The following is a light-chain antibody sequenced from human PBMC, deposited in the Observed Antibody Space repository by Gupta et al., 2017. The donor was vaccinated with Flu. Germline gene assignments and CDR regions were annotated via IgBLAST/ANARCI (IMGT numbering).Light chain of an antibody. CDR1: HSISNY. Sequence: AIVTLTCRASHSISNYSAYYQQKPRTAPKLLIFVAATLQSGVPTRFSSSSSRALFTLTINRLQPEVSAYYYYQHLNTSPPITFGHGTQLEIK. V-gene: IGKV1-9*01. CDR2: VAA. J-gene: IGKJ5*01. CDR3: QHLNTSPPIT.